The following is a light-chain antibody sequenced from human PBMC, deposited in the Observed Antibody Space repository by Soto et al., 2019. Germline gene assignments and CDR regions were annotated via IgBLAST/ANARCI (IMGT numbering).Light chain of an antibody. CDR1: QTISSSY. CDR2: RTS. CDR3: QQYDTSLWT. J-gene: IGKJ1*01. V-gene: IGKV3-20*01. Sequence: ILLTQAPCTLSLPQAERATLSCRASQTISSSYLAWYQQKPGQAPRLLIYRTSSRATGIPDRFSGSGSGTDFTLTISRLEPEDFAVYCCQQYDTSLWTFGQGTKVDIK.